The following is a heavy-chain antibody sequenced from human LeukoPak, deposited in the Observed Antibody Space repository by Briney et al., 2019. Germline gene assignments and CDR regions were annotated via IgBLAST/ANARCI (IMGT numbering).Heavy chain of an antibody. CDR3: ARAGGIFGNYYYIDV. V-gene: IGHV3-30*01. Sequence: GGSLRLSCAASGFTFSSYAMNWVRQAPGKGLEGVAVISYDGSNKYYADSVKGRFTISRDNSKNTLYLQMNSLRAEDTAVYYCARAGGIFGNYYYIDVWGKGTTVTVSS. D-gene: IGHD3-3*01. J-gene: IGHJ6*03. CDR1: GFTFSSYA. CDR2: ISYDGSNK.